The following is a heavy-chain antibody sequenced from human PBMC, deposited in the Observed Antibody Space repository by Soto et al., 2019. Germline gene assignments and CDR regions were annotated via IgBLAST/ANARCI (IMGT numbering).Heavy chain of an antibody. CDR2: INPNSGGT. D-gene: IGHD2-15*01. CDR1: GYTFTGYY. CDR3: ARDLAKGGGSAGFDY. V-gene: IGHV1-2*02. Sequence: QVQLVQSGAEVKKPGASVKVSCKASGYTFTGYYMHWVRQAPGQGLEWMGWINPNSGGTKYPQKIHGRVTMTRDTSITTVYMSLTGLKSDDTAVYYCARDLAKGGGSAGFDYWGQGTLVAVSS. J-gene: IGHJ4*02.